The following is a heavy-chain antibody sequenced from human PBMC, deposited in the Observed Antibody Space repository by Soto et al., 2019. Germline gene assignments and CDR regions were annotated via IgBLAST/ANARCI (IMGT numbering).Heavy chain of an antibody. D-gene: IGHD3-22*01. CDR2: IYYSGST. CDR3: ARWTYDSRGYYPMYNWFDP. J-gene: IGHJ5*02. Sequence: SETLSLTCSVSGGPISNYYWSWILQTPGKGLEWIGNIYYSGSTNYNPSLKSRVTISVDTSRNQFSLKLSSVTAADTAVYYCARWTYDSRGYYPMYNWFDPWGQGILVTVSS. CDR1: GGPISNYY. V-gene: IGHV4-59*01.